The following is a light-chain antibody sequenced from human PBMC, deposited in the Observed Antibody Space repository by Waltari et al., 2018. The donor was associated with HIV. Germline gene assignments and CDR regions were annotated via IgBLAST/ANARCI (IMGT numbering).Light chain of an antibody. V-gene: IGLV1-51*01. CDR3: GTWDHRLSAGV. CDR1: SSNIGNDS. CDR2: DNN. Sequence: QSVLTQPPSVSAAPGQKVTISCSGSSSNIGNDSVSLYQHVPGAAPKLLIYDNNKRPAGIPDRFSGSKSGTSATLGITGLQTGDEADYYCGTWDHRLSAGVFGGGTKLTVL. J-gene: IGLJ3*02.